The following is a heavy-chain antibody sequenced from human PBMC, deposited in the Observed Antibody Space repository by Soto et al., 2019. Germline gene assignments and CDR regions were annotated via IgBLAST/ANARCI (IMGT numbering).Heavy chain of an antibody. V-gene: IGHV1-18*04. D-gene: IGHD3-3*01. J-gene: IGHJ6*02. CDR1: GYTFTSYG. CDR3: ARDGPQYYDFWSDDYYYYGMDV. CDR2: ISAYNGNT. Sequence: GASVKVSCKASGYTFTSYGISWVRQAPGQGLEWMEWISAYNGNTNYAQKLQGRVTMTTDTSTSTAYMELRSLRSDDTAVYYCARDGPQYYDFWSDDYYYYGMDVWGQGTTVTVSS.